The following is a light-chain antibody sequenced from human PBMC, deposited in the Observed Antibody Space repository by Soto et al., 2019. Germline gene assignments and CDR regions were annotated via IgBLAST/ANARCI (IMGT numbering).Light chain of an antibody. CDR3: SSYTNSSTLVV. Sequence: HSALTQPASVSASPGQSITISCTGTSTDVGGYKYVSWYQQHPGKAPKVMIYEVSNRPSGVSNRFSGSKSGNTASLTISGLQAEDEADYYCSSYTNSSTLVVFGGGTKLTVL. V-gene: IGLV2-14*01. CDR2: EVS. J-gene: IGLJ2*01. CDR1: STDVGGYKY.